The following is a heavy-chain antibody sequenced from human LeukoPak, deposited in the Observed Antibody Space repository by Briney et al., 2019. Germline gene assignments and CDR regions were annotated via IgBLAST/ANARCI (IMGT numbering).Heavy chain of an antibody. Sequence: SCKASVDTFTECYMHWVRQAPGKGLVWVAVISYDGSNKYYADSVKGRFTISTDNSKNTLYLQMNSLRAEDTAVYYCANECGIVATILCYWGQGTLVTVSS. J-gene: IGHJ4*02. CDR2: ISYDGSNK. D-gene: IGHD5-12*01. V-gene: IGHV3-30*18. CDR1: VDTFTECY. CDR3: ANECGIVATILCY.